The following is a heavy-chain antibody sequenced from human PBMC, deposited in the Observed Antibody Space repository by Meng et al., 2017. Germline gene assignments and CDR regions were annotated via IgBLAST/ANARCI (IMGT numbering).Heavy chain of an antibody. CDR1: GGSISSYY. CDR3: AGEFSYDKAGFDY. CDR2: IYYSGST. Sequence: SETLSLTCTVSGGSISSYYWSWIRQPPGKGLEWIGYIYYSGSTNYNPSLKSRITISGDTSKNQFSLKLSSVTAADTAVYYCAGEFSYDKAGFDYWGQGTLVTVSS. J-gene: IGHJ4*02. V-gene: IGHV4-59*01. D-gene: IGHD3-22*01.